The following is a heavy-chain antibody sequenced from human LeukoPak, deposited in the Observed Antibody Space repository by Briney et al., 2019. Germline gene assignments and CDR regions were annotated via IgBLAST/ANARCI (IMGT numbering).Heavy chain of an antibody. J-gene: IGHJ5*02. CDR2: LSYAGTRT. Sequence: GESLRLSCAASGFTFRNFAMSWVRQAPGKGLEWVSGLSYAGTRTFYAASVKSRFTISRDDSNSTLFLQMDNLRVEDTATYYCAKDIGLFMSWGEGSLVIVSS. V-gene: IGHV3-23*01. D-gene: IGHD3-10*02. CDR3: AKDIGLFMS. CDR1: GFTFRNFA.